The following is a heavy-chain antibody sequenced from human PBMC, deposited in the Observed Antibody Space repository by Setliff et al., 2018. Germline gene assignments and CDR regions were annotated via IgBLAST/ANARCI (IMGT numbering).Heavy chain of an antibody. CDR3: ARVSMVIAIRNAFDI. D-gene: IGHD2-21*01. CDR1: GGSISSGGYY. CDR2: IYYSGST. J-gene: IGHJ3*02. Sequence: SETLSLTCTVSGGSISSGGYYWSWIRQHPGKGLEWIGYIYYSGSTYYNPSLKSRVTISVDTSKNQFSLKLSSVTAADTAVYYCARVSMVIAIRNAFDIWGQGTMITVSS. V-gene: IGHV4-31*03.